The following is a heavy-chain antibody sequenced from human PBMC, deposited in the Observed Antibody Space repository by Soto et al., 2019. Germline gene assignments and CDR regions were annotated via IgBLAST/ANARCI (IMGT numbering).Heavy chain of an antibody. CDR2: ISYDGSNK. V-gene: IGHV3-30-3*01. D-gene: IGHD6-6*01. J-gene: IGHJ4*02. Sequence: QVQLVESRGGVVQPGRSLRLSSAASGFTFSSYAMHWVRQAPGKGLEWVAVISYDGSNKYYADSVKGRFTISRDNSKNTLYLQMNSLRAEDTAVYYCAREYSSSSTFDYWGQGTLVTVSS. CDR1: GFTFSSYA. CDR3: AREYSSSSTFDY.